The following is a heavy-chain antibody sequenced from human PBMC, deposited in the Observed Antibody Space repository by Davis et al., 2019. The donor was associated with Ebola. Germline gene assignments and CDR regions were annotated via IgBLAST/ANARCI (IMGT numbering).Heavy chain of an antibody. J-gene: IGHJ4*02. CDR3: AKPATVTTLGPIDY. CDR2: ISGSGSST. Sequence: GESLKISCAASGFTFTAAWMSWVRQAPGKGLEWVSAISGSGSSTYYADSVKGRFTISRDNSKNTLYLQMNSLRVEDTAVYYCAKPATVTTLGPIDYWGQGTLVTVSS. CDR1: GFTFTAAW. D-gene: IGHD4-17*01. V-gene: IGHV3-23*01.